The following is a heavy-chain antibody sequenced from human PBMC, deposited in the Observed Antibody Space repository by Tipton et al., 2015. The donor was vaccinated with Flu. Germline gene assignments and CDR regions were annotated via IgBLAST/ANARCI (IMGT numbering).Heavy chain of an antibody. V-gene: IGHV1-18*01. CDR1: GYTFTSYG. CDR3: ARGNYYDSSGYYPTHPWFDP. J-gene: IGHJ5*02. D-gene: IGHD3-22*01. CDR2: ISAYNGNT. Sequence: QLVQSGAEVKKPGASVKVSCKASGYTFTSYGISWVRQAPGQGLEWMGWISAYNGNTNYAQKLQGRVTMTTDTSTSTAYMELRSLRSADTAVYYCARGNYYDSSGYYPTHPWFDPWGQGTLVPVSS.